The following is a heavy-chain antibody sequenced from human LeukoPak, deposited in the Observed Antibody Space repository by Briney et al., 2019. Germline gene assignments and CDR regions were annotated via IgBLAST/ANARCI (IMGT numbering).Heavy chain of an antibody. CDR3: ARVRPSLYFDY. CDR1: GGSISSGGYY. Sequence: SETLSRTCTVSGGSISSGGYYWSWIRQHPGKGLEWIGYIYYSGSTYYNPSLKSRVTISVDTSKNQFSLKLSSVTAADTAVYYCARVRPSLYFDYWGQGTLVTVSS. J-gene: IGHJ4*02. CDR2: IYYSGST. V-gene: IGHV4-31*03.